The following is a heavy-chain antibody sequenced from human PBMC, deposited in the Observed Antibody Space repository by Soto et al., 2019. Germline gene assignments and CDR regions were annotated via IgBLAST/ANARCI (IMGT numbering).Heavy chain of an antibody. CDR1: GFTFSSHW. J-gene: IGHJ4*02. CDR2: ISSDGIIT. CDR3: ARYIRTGRWSYRPDY. D-gene: IGHD3-16*02. Sequence: GGSLRLTCAACGFTFSSHWMHWVRQTPWEGLVSVSRISSDGIITNYADSVKGRFTISRDNAKKTLYLQMNSLRAEDTGVYYCARYIRTGRWSYRPDYWGQGALVAVCS. V-gene: IGHV3-74*01.